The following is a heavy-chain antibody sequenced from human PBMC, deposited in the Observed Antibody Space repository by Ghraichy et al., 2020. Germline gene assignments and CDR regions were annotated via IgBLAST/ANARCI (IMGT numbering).Heavy chain of an antibody. J-gene: IGHJ5*02. CDR1: GFTFSSYA. Sequence: GGSLRLSCAASGFTFSSYAMSWVRQAPGKGLEWVSAISGSGGSTYYADSVKGRFTISRDNSKNTLYLQMNSLRAEDTAVYYCAKDGAIVVVVAATLFNWFDPWGQGTLVTVSS. CDR2: ISGSGGST. D-gene: IGHD2-15*01. V-gene: IGHV3-23*01. CDR3: AKDGAIVVVVAATLFNWFDP.